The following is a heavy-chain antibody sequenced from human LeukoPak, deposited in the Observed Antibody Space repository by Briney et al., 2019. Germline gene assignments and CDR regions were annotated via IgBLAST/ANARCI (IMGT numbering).Heavy chain of an antibody. D-gene: IGHD3-16*01. J-gene: IGHJ3*02. CDR2: IFYSGST. V-gene: IGHV4-59*12. CDR1: GGSFSSYY. Sequence: SETLSLTCTVSGGSFSSYYWSWIRQPPGKGLEWIGYIFYSGSTDYNPSLTSRVTISVDTSNNQFSLRLTSVTAADTAVYYCAREVHDYVWGSQHDALDIWGQGTMVTVSS. CDR3: AREVHDYVWGSQHDALDI.